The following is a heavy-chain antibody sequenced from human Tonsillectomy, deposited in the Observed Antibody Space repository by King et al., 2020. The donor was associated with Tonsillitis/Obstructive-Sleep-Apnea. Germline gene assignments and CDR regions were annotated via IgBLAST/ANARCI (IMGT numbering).Heavy chain of an antibody. J-gene: IGHJ4*02. CDR2: IYYSGST. CDR3: ARGLDYYYVSSGRYYFDY. CDR1: GGSISSYY. Sequence: VQLQESGPGLVKPSETLSLTCTVSGGSISSYYWSWIRQPPGKGLEWIGYIYYSGSTNYNPSLKSRVTLSVDTSKNQFSLKLSSVTAAATAVYYCARGLDYYYVSSGRYYFDYWGQGTLVTVSS. V-gene: IGHV4-59*01. D-gene: IGHD3-22*01.